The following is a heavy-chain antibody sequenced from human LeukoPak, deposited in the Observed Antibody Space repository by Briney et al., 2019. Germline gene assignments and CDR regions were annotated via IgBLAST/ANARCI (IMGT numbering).Heavy chain of an antibody. CDR2: INHSGST. J-gene: IGHJ4*02. CDR1: GGSFSGYY. Sequence: SETLSLTCAVYGGSFSGYYWSWIRQPPGKGLEWIGEINHSGSTNYSPSLKSRVTISVDTSKDQFSLKLSSGTAADTAVYYGAREGYYYGSGSYSGFDYWGQGTLVTVSS. CDR3: AREGYYYGSGSYSGFDY. D-gene: IGHD3-10*01. V-gene: IGHV4-34*01.